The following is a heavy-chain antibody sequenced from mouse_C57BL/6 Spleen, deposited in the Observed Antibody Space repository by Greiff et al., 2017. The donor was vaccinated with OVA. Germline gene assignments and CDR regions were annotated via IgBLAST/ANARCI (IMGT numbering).Heavy chain of an antibody. D-gene: IGHD2-3*01. V-gene: IGHV1-42*01. CDR3: ARSRFYDTFDY. CDR1: GYSFTGYY. CDR2: INPSTGGT. Sequence: EVHLVESGPELVKPGASVKISCKASGYSFTGYYMNWVKQSPEKSLEWIGEINPSTGGTTYNQKFKAKATLTVDKSSSTAYMQLKSLTSEDSAVYYCARSRFYDTFDYWGQGTTLTVSS. J-gene: IGHJ2*01.